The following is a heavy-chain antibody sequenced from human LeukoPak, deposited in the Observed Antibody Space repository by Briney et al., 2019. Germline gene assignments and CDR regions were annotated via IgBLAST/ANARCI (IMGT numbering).Heavy chain of an antibody. Sequence: ASVKVSCKASGSTFSSYTISWVRQAPGQGLEWMGRIIPILGIANYAQKFQGRVTITADKSTSTAYMELSSLRSEDTAVYYCATPYGTSRGWFDPWGQGTLVTVSS. D-gene: IGHD2-2*01. V-gene: IGHV1-69*02. CDR3: ATPYGTSRGWFDP. CDR1: GSTFSSYT. J-gene: IGHJ5*02. CDR2: IIPILGIA.